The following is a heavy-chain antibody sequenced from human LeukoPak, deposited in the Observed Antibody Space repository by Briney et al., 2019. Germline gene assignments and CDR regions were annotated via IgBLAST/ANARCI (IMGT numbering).Heavy chain of an antibody. Sequence: GGSLRLSCAASGFNFRFYLMIWVRQAPGKGLEWISYISSDAKTVNYADSVKGRFTISRDNAKNSLYLQMNSLSADDTAGYYFARVGSTYGPPNSSGQGTLVTVPS. CDR1: GFNFRFYL. CDR3: ARVGSTYGPPNS. V-gene: IGHV3-48*01. J-gene: IGHJ4*02. CDR2: ISSDAKTV. D-gene: IGHD1-26*01.